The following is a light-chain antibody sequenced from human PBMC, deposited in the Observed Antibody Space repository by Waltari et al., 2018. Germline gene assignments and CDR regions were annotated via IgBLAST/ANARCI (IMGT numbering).Light chain of an antibody. Sequence: DIVMTQSPLSLPVTPGAPASISCRSSQSLLHSNGYNYLDWYLQKPGQSPQLLIYLGSNRASGVPDRFSGSGSGTDFTLKISRVEAEDVGVYYCMQALQTPIFGEGTKVEIK. J-gene: IGKJ4*01. CDR3: MQALQTPI. V-gene: IGKV2-28*01. CDR1: QSLLHSNGYNY. CDR2: LGS.